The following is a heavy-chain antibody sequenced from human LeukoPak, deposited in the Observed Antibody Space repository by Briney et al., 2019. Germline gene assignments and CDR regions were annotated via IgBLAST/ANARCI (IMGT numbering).Heavy chain of an antibody. J-gene: IGHJ4*02. CDR1: GGTFSSYA. D-gene: IGHD3-10*01. Sequence: ASVKVSCKASGGTFSSYAISWVRQAPGQGLEWMGGIIPIFGTANYAQKFQGRVTITTDESTSTAYMELSSLRSEDTAVYYCARAYGSGSYGYLNYWGQGTLVTVSS. CDR2: IIPIFGTA. V-gene: IGHV1-69*05. CDR3: ARAYGSGSYGYLNY.